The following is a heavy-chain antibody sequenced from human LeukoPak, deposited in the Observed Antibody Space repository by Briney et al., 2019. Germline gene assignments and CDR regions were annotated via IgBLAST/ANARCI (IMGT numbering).Heavy chain of an antibody. CDR2: IYSGGST. D-gene: IGHD6-19*01. Sequence: GGSLRLSCAASGFTVSSNYMSWVRQAPGKGLEWVSVIYSGGSTYYADSVKGRFTISRDNSKNTLYLQMNSLRAEDTAVYYCAKPAPYSSGWYYFDYWGQGTLVTVSS. V-gene: IGHV3-66*04. J-gene: IGHJ4*02. CDR1: GFTVSSNY. CDR3: AKPAPYSSGWYYFDY.